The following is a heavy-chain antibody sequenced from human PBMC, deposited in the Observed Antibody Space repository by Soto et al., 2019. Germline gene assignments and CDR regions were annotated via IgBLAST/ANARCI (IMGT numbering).Heavy chain of an antibody. J-gene: IGHJ4*02. CDR3: ARDINCLHY. Sequence: PGGSLRLSCAASGLILSNYKMHWVRQAPGKGLVWVSRINTDGSITDSADSVKGRFTVSRDHAKNTMYLQMNSLPADDMAVYYCARDINCLHYWGQGTLVTGSS. CDR1: GLILSNYK. V-gene: IGHV3-74*01. CDR2: INTDGSIT. D-gene: IGHD2-21*01.